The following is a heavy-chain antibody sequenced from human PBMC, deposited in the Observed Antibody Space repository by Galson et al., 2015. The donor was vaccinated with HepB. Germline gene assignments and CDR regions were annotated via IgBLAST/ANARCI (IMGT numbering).Heavy chain of an antibody. V-gene: IGHV1-2*05. CDR1: GYTFIDYF. Sequence: SVKVSCKASGYTFIDYFMHWVRQAPGQGPEWMGRINPESGDTNYAQKFQGRFTMTSDTYMRTAYMDLSSLTSDDTEMYYCARHLSGLNWFDPWGQGTLVTVSS. D-gene: IGHD1-26*01. CDR2: INPESGDT. J-gene: IGHJ5*02. CDR3: ARHLSGLNWFDP.